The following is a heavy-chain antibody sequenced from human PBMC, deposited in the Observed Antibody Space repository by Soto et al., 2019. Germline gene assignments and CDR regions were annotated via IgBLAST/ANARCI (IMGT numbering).Heavy chain of an antibody. J-gene: IGHJ5*02. CDR2: IYYSGST. CDR3: ARHPGLDDFPLTVNWFDP. Sequence: QLQLQESGPGLVKPSETLSLTCTVSGGSISSSSYYWGWIRQPPGKGLEWIGSIYYSGSTYYNPSLKSRVTISVDTSKNQFSLKLSSVTAADTAVYYCARHPGLDDFPLTVNWFDPWGQGTLVTVSS. CDR1: GGSISSSSYY. D-gene: IGHD3-3*01. V-gene: IGHV4-39*01.